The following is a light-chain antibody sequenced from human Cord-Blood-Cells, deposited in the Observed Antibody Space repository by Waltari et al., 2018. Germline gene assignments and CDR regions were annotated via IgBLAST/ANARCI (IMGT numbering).Light chain of an antibody. CDR3: QQSYSTPT. CDR1: QSISSY. CDR2: AAS. Sequence: DIQMTQSPSSLSASVGDRVTITCRASQSISSYLNWYQQKPGKAPKLLIYAASSLQSGVSSMFSGSGSGTDFTLTISSLQPEDFATYYCQQSYSTPTFGQGTKVEIK. V-gene: IGKV1-39*01. J-gene: IGKJ1*01.